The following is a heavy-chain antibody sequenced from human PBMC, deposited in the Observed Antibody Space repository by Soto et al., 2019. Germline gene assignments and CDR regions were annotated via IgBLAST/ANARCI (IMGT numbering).Heavy chain of an antibody. J-gene: IGHJ4*02. D-gene: IGHD5-18*01. CDR1: GFTFSSYA. CDR2: ISGSDGRT. V-gene: IGHV3-23*01. Sequence: GGSLRLSCAASGFTFSSYAMSWVRQAPGKGLEWVSTISGSDGRTYSTDSVKGRFTISRDNSRNTVYLQMNSLRVEDTAVYYCAKGVSQYTPLALFDYWGRGTLVTVSS. CDR3: AKGVSQYTPLALFDY.